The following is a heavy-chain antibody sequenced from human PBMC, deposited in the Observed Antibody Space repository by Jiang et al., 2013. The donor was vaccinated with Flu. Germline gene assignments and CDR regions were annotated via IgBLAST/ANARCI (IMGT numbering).Heavy chain of an antibody. CDR2: IYHSGST. CDR1: GGSISSSNW. CDR3: ARCSNNFDY. Sequence: SLTCAVSGGSISSSNWWSWVRPAPTGRGLEWIGEIYHSGSTNYNPSLKSRVTISVDKSKNQFSLKLSSVTAADTAVYYCARCSNNFDYWGQGTLVTVSS. D-gene: IGHD6-13*01. V-gene: IGHV4-4*02. J-gene: IGHJ4*02.